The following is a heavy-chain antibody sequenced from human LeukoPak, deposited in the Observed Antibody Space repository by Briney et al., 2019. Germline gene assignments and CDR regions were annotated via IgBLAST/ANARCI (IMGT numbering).Heavy chain of an antibody. D-gene: IGHD3-9*01. Sequence: GRSLRLSCAASGFTFSNYAMHWVRQAPGKGLEWVAVISYDGSNKYYAESVKGRFTISRDNSKNTLYLQMNSLRAEDTAVYYCARGGRYYYDILTGLFRGYFDYWGQGTLVTVSS. J-gene: IGHJ4*02. CDR2: ISYDGSNK. CDR3: ARGGRYYYDILTGLFRGYFDY. V-gene: IGHV3-30*04. CDR1: GFTFSNYA.